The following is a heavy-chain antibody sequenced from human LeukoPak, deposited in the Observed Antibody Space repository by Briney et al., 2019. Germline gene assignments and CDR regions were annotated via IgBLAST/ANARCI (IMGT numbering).Heavy chain of an antibody. V-gene: IGHV3-30*18. CDR1: GFTFSFSG. CDR2: ISDDGSRK. D-gene: IGHD6-13*01. CDR3: AKDRSNTWSFDY. J-gene: IGHJ4*02. Sequence: GGSLRLSCAASGFTFSFSGMYWVRQAPGKGLEWVAFISDDGSRKYYADSVKGRFTISRDNSKNTLFLQMNSLRTEDTAVYYCAKDRSNTWSFDYWGQGTLVTVSS.